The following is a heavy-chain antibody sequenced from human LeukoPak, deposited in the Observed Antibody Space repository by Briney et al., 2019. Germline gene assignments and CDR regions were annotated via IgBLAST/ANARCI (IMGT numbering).Heavy chain of an antibody. J-gene: IGHJ4*02. V-gene: IGHV3-30-3*01. CDR1: GFTFSSYA. CDR3: AKDISRWLQSELDY. Sequence: GRSLRLSCAASGFTFSSYAMYWVRQAPGKGLEWVAVISYDDGSNKYYADSVKGRFTISRDSSKSTVYLQMNSLRAEDTALYYCAKDISRWLQSELDYWGQGTLVTVSS. CDR2: ISYDDGSNK. D-gene: IGHD5-24*01.